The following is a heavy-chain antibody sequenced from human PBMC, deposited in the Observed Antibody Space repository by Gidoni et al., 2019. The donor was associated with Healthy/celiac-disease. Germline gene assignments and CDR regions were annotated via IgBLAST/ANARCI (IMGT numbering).Heavy chain of an antibody. CDR2: ISWNSGSI. D-gene: IGHD6-19*01. CDR1: GFTFDDYA. CDR3: AKDYGYSSGWYWDY. Sequence: EVQLVESGGGWVPPGRSLRLYCAASGFTFDDYAMHWVRQAPGKGLEWVSGISWNSGSIGYADSVKGRFTISRDNAKNSLYLQMNSLRAEDTALYYCAKDYGYSSGWYWDYWGQGTLVTVSS. J-gene: IGHJ4*02. V-gene: IGHV3-9*01.